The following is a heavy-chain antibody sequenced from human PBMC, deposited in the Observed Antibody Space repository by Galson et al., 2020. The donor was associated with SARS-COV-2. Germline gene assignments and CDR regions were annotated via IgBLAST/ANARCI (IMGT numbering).Heavy chain of an antibody. Sequence: GESLKISCAASGFTFSSYEMNWVRQAPGKGLEWVSYISSSGSTIYYADSVKGRFTISRDNAKNSLYLQMNSLRAEDTAVYYCATPYGSGSYPYYYYYGMDVWGQGTTVTISS. CDR1: GFTFSSYE. CDR3: ATPYGSGSYPYYYYYGMDV. CDR2: ISSSGSTI. V-gene: IGHV3-48*03. D-gene: IGHD3-10*01. J-gene: IGHJ6*02.